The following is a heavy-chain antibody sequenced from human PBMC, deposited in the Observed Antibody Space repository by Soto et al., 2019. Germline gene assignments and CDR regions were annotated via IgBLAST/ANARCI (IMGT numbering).Heavy chain of an antibody. CDR1: GFSLTTTGVG. V-gene: IGHV2-5*02. CDR2: VFWDGGE. CDR3: TQVYGSGSWGWYFPS. Sequence: QITLRESGPSLVKPTETLTLTCTFSGFSLTTTGVGVGWIRQPPGKALEWLAVVFWDGGERYSPSLKSRVTITKDTSKDQVVLTMTNMDPADTATYYCTQVYGSGSWGWYFPSWGPGTLVTVSS. D-gene: IGHD1-26*01. J-gene: IGHJ5*02.